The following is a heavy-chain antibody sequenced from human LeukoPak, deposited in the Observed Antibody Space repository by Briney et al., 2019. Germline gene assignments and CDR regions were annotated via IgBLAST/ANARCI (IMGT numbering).Heavy chain of an antibody. CDR1: GGSFSGYY. CDR2: INHSGST. V-gene: IGHV4-34*01. CDR3: ARSYSNPVYYYMDV. J-gene: IGHJ6*03. D-gene: IGHD4-11*01. Sequence: SETLSLTCAVYGGSFSGYYWSWIRQPPGKGLEWIGEINHSGSTNYNPSLKSRVTISVDTSKNQFSLKLSSVTAADTAVYYCARSYSNPVYYYMDVWGKGTTVTVSS.